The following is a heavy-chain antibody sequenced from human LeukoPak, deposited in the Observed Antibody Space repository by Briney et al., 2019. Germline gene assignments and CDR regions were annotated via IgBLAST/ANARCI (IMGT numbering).Heavy chain of an antibody. Sequence: PGGSLRLSCAASGFAFNTYAMHWVRQAPGQGLEWVALIWHDGSHKFYSNSVRGQFTISRDNSKNTVSLQMNNLRPEDTAVYYCAREIFGSGSNPDFWGQGTLFTVSS. D-gene: IGHD3-10*01. CDR1: GFAFNTYA. CDR3: AREIFGSGSNPDF. J-gene: IGHJ4*02. V-gene: IGHV3-33*01. CDR2: IWHDGSHK.